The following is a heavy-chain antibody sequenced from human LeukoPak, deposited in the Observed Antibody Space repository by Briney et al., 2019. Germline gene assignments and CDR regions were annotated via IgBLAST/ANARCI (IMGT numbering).Heavy chain of an antibody. D-gene: IGHD2-8*01. CDR2: VNRDGSET. Sequence: RGSLRLSRAASGFALSSHWMTWVRQVPGRGPEWVANVNRDGSETYYLDSVKGRFTISKDNAKNSLYLQMNSLRAEDTALYHCARNNAMDVWGQGTTVIVSS. V-gene: IGHV3-7*03. CDR1: GFALSSHW. CDR3: ARNNAMDV. J-gene: IGHJ6*02.